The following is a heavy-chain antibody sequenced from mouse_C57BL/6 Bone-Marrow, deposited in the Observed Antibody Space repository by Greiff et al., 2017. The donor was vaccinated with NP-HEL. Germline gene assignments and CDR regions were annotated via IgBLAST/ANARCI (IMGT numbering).Heavy chain of an antibody. V-gene: IGHV1-72*01. CDR3: GEYYYGRGYFEY. CDR1: GYTFTNYW. D-gene: IGHD1-1*01. J-gene: IGHJ2*01. CDR2: IDPNSGGT. Sequence: QVQLQQPGAELVKPGASVKLSCKASGYTFTNYWMHWVKQRPGRGLEWIGRIDPNSGGTKYNEKFKSKATLTVDKPSSPAYMQLSSLTAGGSAVYYCGEYYYGRGYFEYGGQGTTLTVSS.